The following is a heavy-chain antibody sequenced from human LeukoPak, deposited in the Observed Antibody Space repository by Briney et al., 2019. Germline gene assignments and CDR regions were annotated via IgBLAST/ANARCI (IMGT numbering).Heavy chain of an antibody. CDR3: ARDLGATTVGYFDY. V-gene: IGHV4-4*07. CDR1: GRSISSYY. J-gene: IGHJ4*02. D-gene: IGHD1-26*01. CDR2: IYTSGST. Sequence: SETLSLTCTVSGRSISSYYWSWIRQPAGKGLEWIMRIYTSGSTNYNPSLKSRVTMSVDTSKNQFSLKLSSVTAADTAVYYCARDLGATTVGYFDYWGQGTLVTVSS.